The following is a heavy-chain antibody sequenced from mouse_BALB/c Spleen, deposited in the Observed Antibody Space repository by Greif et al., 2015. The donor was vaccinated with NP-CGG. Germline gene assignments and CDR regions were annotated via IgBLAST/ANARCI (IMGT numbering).Heavy chain of an antibody. CDR1: GFNIKDYY. V-gene: IGHV14-1*02. J-gene: IGHJ2*01. CDR2: IDPENGNT. CDR3: ARNSITTVVATGFDY. D-gene: IGHD1-1*01. Sequence: EVQLQQSGAELVRPGALVKLSCKASGFNIKDYYMHWVKQRPEQGLEWIGWIDPENGNTIYDPKFQGKASITADTSSNTAYLQLSSLTSEDTAVYYCARNSITTVVATGFDYWGHGTTLTVSS.